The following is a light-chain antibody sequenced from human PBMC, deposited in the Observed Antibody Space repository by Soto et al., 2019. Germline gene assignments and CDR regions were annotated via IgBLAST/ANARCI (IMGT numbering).Light chain of an antibody. J-gene: IGKJ1*01. CDR1: QSVSSY. CDR3: QQRSNWT. Sequence: EIVLTQSPATLSLSPGERATLSCRASQSVSSYLAWYQQKPGQAPKLLIYDASNRATGIPARFSGSGSGTDFTLTISNLEPDDFAVYYCQQRSNWTFGQGTKVEIK. V-gene: IGKV3-11*01. CDR2: DAS.